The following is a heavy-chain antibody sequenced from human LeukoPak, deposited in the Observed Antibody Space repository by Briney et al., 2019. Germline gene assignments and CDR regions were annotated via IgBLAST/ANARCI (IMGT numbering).Heavy chain of an antibody. CDR3: ARAMEEYYFDY. D-gene: IGHD1-1*01. CDR2: IYYSGTT. J-gene: IGHJ4*02. Sequence: PSETLSLTCTVSGGSISSTTYYWGWIRQPPGKGLEWIGNIYYSGTTYYNPSLQSRVTISVDTSKNQFSLKLSSVTAADTAVYYCARAMEEYYFDYWGQGTLVTVSS. V-gene: IGHV4-39*07. CDR1: GGSISSTTYY.